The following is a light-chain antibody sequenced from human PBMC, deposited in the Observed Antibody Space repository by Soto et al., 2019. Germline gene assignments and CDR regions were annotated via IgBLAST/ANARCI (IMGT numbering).Light chain of an antibody. J-gene: IGLJ3*02. CDR3: SAYTARSTLV. Sequence: QPVLAQPPSVSGAPGQRVSLSCTGNNSNIGAGYDVHWYQQLPGTAPKLLISGSTNRPLGIPDRFSGSKSGTSASLAIAGLQAEDEGDYYCSAYTARSTLVFGGGTKLTVL. CDR1: NSNIGAGYD. V-gene: IGLV1-40*01. CDR2: GST.